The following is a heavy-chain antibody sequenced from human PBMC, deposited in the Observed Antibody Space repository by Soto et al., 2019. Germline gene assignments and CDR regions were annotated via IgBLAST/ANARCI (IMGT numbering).Heavy chain of an antibody. D-gene: IGHD6-19*01. V-gene: IGHV5-51*01. CDR2: IYPGDSDT. J-gene: IGHJ5*02. Sequence: SGESLKISCKGSGYSFTSYWIGWVRQMPGKGLEWMGIIYPGDSDTRYSPSFQGQVTISADKSINTAYLQWSSLKASDTAMYYCARQIGSSGWFEQKNWFDPWGQGTLVTVSS. CDR3: ARQIGSSGWFEQKNWFDP. CDR1: GYSFTSYW.